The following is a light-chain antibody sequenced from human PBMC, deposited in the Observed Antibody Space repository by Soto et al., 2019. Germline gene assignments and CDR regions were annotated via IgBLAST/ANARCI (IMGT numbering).Light chain of an antibody. CDR1: QTISNY. CDR3: QQSYEAPLT. CDR2: EAS. J-gene: IGKJ4*01. Sequence: DIQMTQSPSSLSASVGDSVTITCRASQTISNYLNWYKQKPGKAPDLLIYEASNLQSDVTSRFSGSGFGTEFTLTISSLQAEDFATYYCQQSYEAPLTFGGGTKVEIK. V-gene: IGKV1-39*01.